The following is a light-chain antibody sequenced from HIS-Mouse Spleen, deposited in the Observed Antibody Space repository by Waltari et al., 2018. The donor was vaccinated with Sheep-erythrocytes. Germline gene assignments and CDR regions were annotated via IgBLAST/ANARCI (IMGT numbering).Light chain of an antibody. CDR3: CSYAGSSTPWV. CDR2: EGS. J-gene: IGLJ3*02. CDR1: TIAVGIYNL. Sequence: QPALTQPASVSGSPGQSITIPGTGTTIAVGIYNLGSWYQQHPAKAPKLMIYEGSKRPSGVSNRFSGSKSGNTASLTISGLQAEDEADYYCCSYAGSSTPWVFGGGTKLTVL. V-gene: IGLV2-23*01.